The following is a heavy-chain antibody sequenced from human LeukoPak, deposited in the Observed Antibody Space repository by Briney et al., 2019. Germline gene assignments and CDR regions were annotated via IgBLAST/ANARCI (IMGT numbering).Heavy chain of an antibody. D-gene: IGHD3-10*01. Sequence: GGSLRLSCVASGLSVSSNYMSWVRQAPGRGLEWVSVIYRDGSSYYAESVKGRFTISRDNSKNTLFLQMSSLRVEDTAVYHCVNTHGSGSYDYWGQGTLVTVSS. CDR3: VNTHGSGSYDY. CDR2: IYRDGSS. CDR1: GLSVSSNY. J-gene: IGHJ4*02. V-gene: IGHV3-66*01.